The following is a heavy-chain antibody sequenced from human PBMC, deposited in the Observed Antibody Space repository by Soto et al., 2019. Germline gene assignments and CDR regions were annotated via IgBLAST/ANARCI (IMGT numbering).Heavy chain of an antibody. D-gene: IGHD2-15*01. Sequence: QLQLQESGPGLVKPSQTLSLTCSVSGGSIRSAGYSWSWIRQPPGKGLECIAYIYHSGSTHYNPSLSTRVTLSVDTSQNPFSLELKSVTSADTAVYYCPRVLNEAFEIWGQGAMVVVSS. V-gene: IGHV4-30-2*01. CDR1: GGSIRSAGYS. CDR2: IYHSGST. CDR3: PRVLNEAFEI. J-gene: IGHJ3*02.